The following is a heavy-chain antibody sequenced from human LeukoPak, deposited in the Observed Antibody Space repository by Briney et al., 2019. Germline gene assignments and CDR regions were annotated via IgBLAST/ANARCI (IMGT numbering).Heavy chain of an antibody. J-gene: IGHJ4*02. D-gene: IGHD6-13*01. CDR2: ITGSGDST. V-gene: IGHV3-23*01. CDR3: AKDAAGPEY. CDR1: GFTFSSYA. Sequence: GGSLRLSCAASGFTFSSYAMRWVRQAPGKGLEWVSSITGSGDSTYYADSVKGRFTISRDNSKNTLFLQMNSLRVEDTAIYYCAKDAAGPEYWGQGTLVTVSS.